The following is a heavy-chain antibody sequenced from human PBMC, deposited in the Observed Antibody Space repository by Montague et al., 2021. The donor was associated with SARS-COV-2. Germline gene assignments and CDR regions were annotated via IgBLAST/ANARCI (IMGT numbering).Heavy chain of an antibody. CDR1: GGSISSSNW. Sequence: SETLSLTCAVSGGSISSSNWWSWVRQPPGKGLEWIGEIYHSGSTNYNPSLKSRVTISVDKSKNQFSLKLSSVAAADTAVYYCARDGGIGDSGSNTWSHYYYGMDVWGQGTTVTVSS. V-gene: IGHV4-4*02. J-gene: IGHJ6*02. CDR2: IYHSGST. CDR3: ARDGGIGDSGSNTWSHYYYGMDV. D-gene: IGHD3-22*01.